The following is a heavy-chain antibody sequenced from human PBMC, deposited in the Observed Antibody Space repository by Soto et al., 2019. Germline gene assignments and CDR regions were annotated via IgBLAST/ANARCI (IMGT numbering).Heavy chain of an antibody. D-gene: IGHD1-26*01. CDR2: ISSSSNYI. J-gene: IGHJ4*02. CDR1: GFTFSSYS. Sequence: EVQLVESGGGLVKPGGSLRLSCAASGFTFSSYSMNWVRQAPGKGLEWVSSISSSSNYIYYADSVKGRFTISRDNAKNSLYRQMNSLRAEDTAVYYCARDLVGVTYWGQGTLVTVSS. V-gene: IGHV3-21*06. CDR3: ARDLVGVTY.